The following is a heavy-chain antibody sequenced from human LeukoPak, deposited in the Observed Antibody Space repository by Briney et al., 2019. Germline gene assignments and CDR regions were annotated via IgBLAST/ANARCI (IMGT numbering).Heavy chain of an antibody. CDR2: IYYTGKT. Sequence: SETLSLTCTVSGDSVSNGNYCWSWLRQPPGKALEWIGYIYYTGKTYYNPSLEGRVTILVDTSRNHFSVKLSSVTAADTAVYYCARSQNYYGSGDYWSQGTLVTVSS. D-gene: IGHD3-10*01. J-gene: IGHJ4*02. CDR3: ARSQNYYGSGDY. CDR1: GDSVSNGNYC. V-gene: IGHV4-61*03.